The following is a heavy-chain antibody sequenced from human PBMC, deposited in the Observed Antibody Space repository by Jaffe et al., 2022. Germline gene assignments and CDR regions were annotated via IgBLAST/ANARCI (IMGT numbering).Heavy chain of an antibody. CDR3: ATPLQYFDWSATDS. CDR2: ISSNSDAI. CDR1: GFTFSSYE. J-gene: IGHJ4*02. Sequence: EVQLVESGGGLVQPGGSLRLSCAASGFTFSSYEMNWVRQAPGKGLEWVSYISSNSDAIYYADSVKGRFTISRDNAKNSLYLQMNSLRAEDTAVYYCATPLQYFDWSATDSWGQGTLVTVSS. D-gene: IGHD3-9*01. V-gene: IGHV3-48*03.